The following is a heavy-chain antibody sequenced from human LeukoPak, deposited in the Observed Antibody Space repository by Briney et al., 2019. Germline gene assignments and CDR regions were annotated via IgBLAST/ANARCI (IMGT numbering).Heavy chain of an antibody. CDR1: GFTFNNYN. CDR2: ISSSSDYI. Sequence: KTGGSLRLSCAASGFTFNNYNMNWVRQAPGKGLEWVSSISSSSDYIYYADSVKGRFTISRDNAKNTLFLQMNSLRAEDTAVYYCARPRAYDSRDLDYWGQGTLVTVSS. J-gene: IGHJ4*02. CDR3: ARPRAYDSRDLDY. D-gene: IGHD3-16*01. V-gene: IGHV3-21*01.